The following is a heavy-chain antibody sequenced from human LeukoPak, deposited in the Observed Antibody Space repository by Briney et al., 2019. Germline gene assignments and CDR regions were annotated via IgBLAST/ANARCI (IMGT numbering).Heavy chain of an antibody. D-gene: IGHD2-2*01. Sequence: PGGSLRLSCAASGFTFSSYARSWVRQAPGKGLEWVSAISGSGGSTYYADSVKGRFTISRDNSKNTLYLQMNSLRAEDTAVYYCAKSGSHQLLAYYYYYYGMDVWGKGTTVTVSS. J-gene: IGHJ6*04. CDR1: GFTFSSYA. V-gene: IGHV3-23*01. CDR2: ISGSGGST. CDR3: AKSGSHQLLAYYYYYYGMDV.